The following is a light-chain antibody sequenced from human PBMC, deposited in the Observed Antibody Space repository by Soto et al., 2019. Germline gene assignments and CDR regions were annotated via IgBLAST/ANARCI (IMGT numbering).Light chain of an antibody. Sequence: QSPAAVSVSTEERATLSCMASQSISSNLAWYQQKPGQAPRLLIFGASNRATGIPARFSGSGSGTDFTLTISSLEPEDFAVYYCQQRSNWPWTFGQGTKVDIK. V-gene: IGKV3-11*01. CDR3: QQRSNWPWT. CDR1: QSISSN. J-gene: IGKJ1*01. CDR2: GAS.